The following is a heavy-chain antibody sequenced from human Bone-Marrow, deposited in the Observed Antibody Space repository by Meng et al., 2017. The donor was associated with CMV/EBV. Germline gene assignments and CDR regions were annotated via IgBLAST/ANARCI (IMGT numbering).Heavy chain of an antibody. J-gene: IGHJ5*02. D-gene: IGHD3-3*01. V-gene: IGHV3-66*02. CDR2: IYSGGST. Sequence: GESLKISCAASGFTVSSNYMSWVRQAPGKGLEWVSVIYSGGSTYYADSVKGRFTISRDNSKNTLYLQMNSLRAEYTAVYYCARDQSPYYDFKAGFDPWGQGTLVTVSS. CDR3: ARDQSPYYDFKAGFDP. CDR1: GFTVSSNY.